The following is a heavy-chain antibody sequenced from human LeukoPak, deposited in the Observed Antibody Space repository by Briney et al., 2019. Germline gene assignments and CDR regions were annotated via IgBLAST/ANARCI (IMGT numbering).Heavy chain of an antibody. V-gene: IGHV1-69*04. CDR2: IIPVLGIA. CDR1: GGTFSSYA. Sequence: SVKVSCKASGGTFSSYAISWVRQAPGQGLEWMGRIIPVLGIANYAQKFQGRVTITADKSTSTAYMELSSLRPEDTAVYYCARPPSTKYSSGWYRYFQHWGQGTLVTVSS. J-gene: IGHJ1*01. CDR3: ARPPSTKYSSGWYRYFQH. D-gene: IGHD6-19*01.